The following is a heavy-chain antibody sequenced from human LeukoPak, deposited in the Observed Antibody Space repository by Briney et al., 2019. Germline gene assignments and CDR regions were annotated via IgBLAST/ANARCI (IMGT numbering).Heavy chain of an antibody. CDR1: GGTFSSYA. V-gene: IGHV1-69*05. CDR2: IIPIFGTA. J-gene: IGHJ4*02. CDR3: ARDTYGPLDY. Sequence: ASVKVSCKASGGTFSSYAISWVRQAPGQGLEWMGRIIPIFGTANYAQKFQGRVTITTDESTSTAYMELSSLRYEDTAVYYCARDTYGPLDYWGQGTLVTVSS. D-gene: IGHD3-10*01.